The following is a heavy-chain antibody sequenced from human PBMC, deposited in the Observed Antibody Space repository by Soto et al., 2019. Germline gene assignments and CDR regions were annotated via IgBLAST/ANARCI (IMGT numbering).Heavy chain of an antibody. V-gene: IGHV4-61*01. D-gene: IGHD1-26*01. CDR2: IYYSGST. CDR3: ASAELQRALPFGY. CDR1: GGSVSSGSYY. J-gene: IGHJ4*01. Sequence: LSLTFTVSGGSVSSGSYYRSWIRQPPGKGLEWIGYIYYSGSTNYNPSLKSRVTISVDTSKNQFSLKLSSVTAADTAVYYCASAELQRALPFGYWGQGTLVTVSS.